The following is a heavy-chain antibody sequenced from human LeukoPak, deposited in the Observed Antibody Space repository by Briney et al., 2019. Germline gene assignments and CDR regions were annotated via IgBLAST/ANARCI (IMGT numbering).Heavy chain of an antibody. D-gene: IGHD3-3*01. CDR1: GFTFSSYW. V-gene: IGHV3-11*01. J-gene: IGHJ4*02. CDR2: ISSSGSTI. Sequence: GGSLRLSCAASGFTFSSYWMSWIRQAPGKGLEWVSYISSSGSTIYYADSVKGRFTISRDNAKNSLYLQMNSLRAEDTAVYYCARGVTIFGVPFDYWGQGTLVTVSS. CDR3: ARGVTIFGVPFDY.